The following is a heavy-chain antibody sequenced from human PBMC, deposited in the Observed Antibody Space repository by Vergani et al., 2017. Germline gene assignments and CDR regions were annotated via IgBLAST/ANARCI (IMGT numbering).Heavy chain of an antibody. V-gene: IGHV4-34*01. CDR2: INHSGST. D-gene: IGHD6-13*01. CDR3: AREAAGYFDY. J-gene: IGHJ4*02. CDR1: GGSFSGYY. Sequence: QVQLQQWGAGLLKPSETLSLTCAVYGGSFSGYYWSWIRQPPGKGLEWIGEINHSGSTNYNPSLKSRVTISVDTSKNQFSRKLSPVTAADTAVYYCAREAAGYFDYWGQGTLVTVSS.